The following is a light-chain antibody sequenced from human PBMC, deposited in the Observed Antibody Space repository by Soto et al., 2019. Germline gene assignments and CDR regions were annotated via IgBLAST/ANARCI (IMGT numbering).Light chain of an antibody. Sequence: EIVMTQSPASLSVSPGETATLSCRASQRVGVNLAWYQQRPGQAPRLLIYDTSTRAAGISARFSGSGSGTEFTLTISSLQSEDFAVYYCQQYIDWPPGTFGQGTKVDIK. CDR2: DTS. CDR1: QRVGVN. V-gene: IGKV3-15*01. CDR3: QQYIDWPPGT. J-gene: IGKJ1*01.